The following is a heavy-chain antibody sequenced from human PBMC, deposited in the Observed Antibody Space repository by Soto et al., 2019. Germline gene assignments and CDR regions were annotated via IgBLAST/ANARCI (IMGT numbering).Heavy chain of an antibody. V-gene: IGHV4-59*01. CDR3: ARGEDAFFYYGLDV. CDR2: IYDTGISGYTPST. Sequence: SETLSLTCTVSGGSSTSSYWSWIRRPPGKGLEWIAYIYDTGISGYTPSTSYNPSLKSRVTMSVDTSKIQFSLKLTSVTAADTAVYYCARGEDAFFYYGLDVWGQGITVTVSS. J-gene: IGHJ6*02. CDR1: GGSSTSSY.